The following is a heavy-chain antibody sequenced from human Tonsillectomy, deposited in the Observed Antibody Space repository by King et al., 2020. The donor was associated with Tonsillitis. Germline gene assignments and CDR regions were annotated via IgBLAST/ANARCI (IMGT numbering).Heavy chain of an antibody. CDR3: ARHTSGWYEGKNDY. D-gene: IGHD6-19*01. Sequence: VQLQESGPGLVKPSETLSLTCTVSGGSISSGSYYWVWIRQPPWKGLEWIGSVHYSGSTYYNPSPKSRVTMSVDKSKNPFSLKLSSVTAADTAVYYCARHTSGWYEGKNDYWGQGTLVTVSS. CDR1: GGSISSGSYY. V-gene: IGHV4-39*01. J-gene: IGHJ4*02. CDR2: VHYSGST.